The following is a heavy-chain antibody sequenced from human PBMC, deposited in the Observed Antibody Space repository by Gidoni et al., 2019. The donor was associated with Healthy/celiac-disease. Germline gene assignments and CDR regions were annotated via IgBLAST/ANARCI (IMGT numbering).Heavy chain of an antibody. Sequence: QVQLVQSGAEVKKPGASVKVSCKASGYTFTSYGISWVRQAPGQGLEWMGWISAYNGNTNYAQKLQGRVTMTTDTSTSTAYMELRSLRSDDTAVYYCARAEGYFDWLPHSGAFDIWGQGTMVTVSS. CDR3: ARAEGYFDWLPHSGAFDI. D-gene: IGHD3-9*01. V-gene: IGHV1-18*01. CDR2: ISAYNGNT. J-gene: IGHJ3*02. CDR1: GYTFTSYG.